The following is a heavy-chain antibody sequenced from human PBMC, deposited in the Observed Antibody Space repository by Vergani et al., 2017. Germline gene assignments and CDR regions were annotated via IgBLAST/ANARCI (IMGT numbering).Heavy chain of an antibody. CDR3: AKDFVPGRAFDI. CDR2: IRYDDSRNK. CDR1: GFTFNNSN. V-gene: IGHV3-30*02. Sequence: QVQLVESGGGVVQPGESLRLSCAASTSGFTFNNSNMHLVRQAPGKGLEWVAFIRYDDSRNKYYAASVQGRFIISRDNSKNTVFLQMNSLRPEDTALYYCAKDFVPGRAFDIWGQGTMVTVSS. J-gene: IGHJ3*02.